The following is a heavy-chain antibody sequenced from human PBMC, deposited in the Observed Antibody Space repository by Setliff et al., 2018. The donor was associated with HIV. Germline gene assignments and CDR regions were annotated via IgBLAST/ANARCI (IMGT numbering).Heavy chain of an antibody. D-gene: IGHD3-22*01. CDR3: ARGGPYDSSGYPFDY. CDR1: GGNFSRYG. J-gene: IGHJ4*02. Sequence: SVKGSCKASGGNFSRYGISWVRQAPGQGLEWMGGIIPIFRTANYAQKFQGRVTITADESTSTAYMELSSLRSEDTAVYYCARGGPYDSSGYPFDYWGQGTLVTVSS. V-gene: IGHV1-69*13. CDR2: IIPIFRTA.